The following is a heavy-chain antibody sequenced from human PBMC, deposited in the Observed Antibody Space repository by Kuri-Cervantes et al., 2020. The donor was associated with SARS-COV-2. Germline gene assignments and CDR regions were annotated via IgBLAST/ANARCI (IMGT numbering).Heavy chain of an antibody. CDR3: ARGRIGYSGGWSYWYFDL. CDR2: INHSGST. D-gene: IGHD6-19*01. CDR1: GGSFSGYY. V-gene: IGHV4-34*01. J-gene: IGHJ2*01. Sequence: LRLSCAVYGGSFSGYYWSWIRQPPGKGLEWIGEINHSGSTNYNPSLKSRVTISVDTSKNQFSLKLSSVTAADTAVYYCARGRIGYSGGWSYWYFDLWGRGTLVTVSS.